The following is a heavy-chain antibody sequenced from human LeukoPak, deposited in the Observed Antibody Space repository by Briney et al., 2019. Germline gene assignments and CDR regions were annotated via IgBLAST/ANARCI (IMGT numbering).Heavy chain of an antibody. V-gene: IGHV5-51*01. J-gene: IGHJ4*02. CDR3: ARRDFLSGPPRDSSGYYYR. CDR1: GYSFTSYW. Sequence: GESLKISCKGSGYSFTSYWIGWVRQMPGKGLEWMGIIYPGDSDTRYSPSFQGQVTISADKSISTAYLQWSSLKASDTAMYYCARRDFLSGPPRDSSGYYYRWGQGTLVTVSS. D-gene: IGHD3-22*01. CDR2: IYPGDSDT.